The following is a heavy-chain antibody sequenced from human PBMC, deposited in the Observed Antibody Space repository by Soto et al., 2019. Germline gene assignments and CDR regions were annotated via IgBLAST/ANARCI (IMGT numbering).Heavy chain of an antibody. D-gene: IGHD3-22*01. Sequence: PSETLSLTCTVSGDSITDSTYYWAWIRQPPGKGLEWIGSVFYSGGTHYNPSRKSRVTISVDTSKNQFSLKVRSVTAADTAVYYCARHSTGYYYSYFDYWGPGTLVTVPQ. CDR3: ARHSTGYYYSYFDY. CDR1: GDSITDSTYY. CDR2: VFYSGGT. J-gene: IGHJ4*02. V-gene: IGHV4-39*01.